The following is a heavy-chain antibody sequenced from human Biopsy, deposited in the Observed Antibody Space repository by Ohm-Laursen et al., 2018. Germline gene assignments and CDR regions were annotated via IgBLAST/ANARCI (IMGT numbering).Heavy chain of an antibody. CDR1: GFTFGDSA. V-gene: IGHV3-73*01. D-gene: IGHD4-23*01. CDR3: TTYDNSGDYRDY. Sequence: SLRLSCTAPGFTFGDSAMHWVRQASGKGLEWIGRIRSKVNNYATAYAASVTGRFTISRDDSKSTAYLQMNSLKTEDTAVYYCTTYDNSGDYRDYWGQGTQVTVSS. J-gene: IGHJ4*02. CDR2: IRSKVNNYAT.